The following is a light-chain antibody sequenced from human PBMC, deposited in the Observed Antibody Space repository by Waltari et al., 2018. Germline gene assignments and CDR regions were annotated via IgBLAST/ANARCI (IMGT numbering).Light chain of an antibody. J-gene: IGKJ1*01. V-gene: IGKV1-39*01. CDR2: AAS. CDR3: QQSYSTPRT. Sequence: DVQVTQSPSSLSASVGDSVTLTCRTSQDIDIYLNWYQKKPGNAPKLLVYAASYLQSGVPSRFSGSGSGTDFSLTISSLQPEDFAVYYCQQSYSTPRTFGQGTKVEIK. CDR1: QDIDIY.